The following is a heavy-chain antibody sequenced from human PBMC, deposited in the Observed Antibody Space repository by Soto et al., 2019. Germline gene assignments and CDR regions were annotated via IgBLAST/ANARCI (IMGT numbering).Heavy chain of an antibody. Sequence: PWGSLRLSCAASGFTFSSYGMHWVRQAPGKGLEWVAVIWYDGSNKYYADSVKGRFTISRDNSKNTLYLQMNSLRAEDTAVYYCARGATGTTHYYGMDVWGQGTTVTVSS. CDR3: ARGATGTTHYYGMDV. D-gene: IGHD1-1*01. V-gene: IGHV3-33*01. CDR2: IWYDGSNK. J-gene: IGHJ6*02. CDR1: GFTFSSYG.